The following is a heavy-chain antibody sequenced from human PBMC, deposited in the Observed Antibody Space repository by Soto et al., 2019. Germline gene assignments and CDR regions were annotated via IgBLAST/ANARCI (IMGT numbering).Heavy chain of an antibody. J-gene: IGHJ5*02. V-gene: IGHV4-4*07. Sequence: SETLSLTCSDSGGTISGYNWTWIRQPAGKGLEWIGRIYSSGNTKYNPSLQSRVTMSLDTSNNQFSLRLTSVTAADTAVYYCARGQRFSDWFDPWGQGTLVTVSS. D-gene: IGHD3-3*01. CDR1: GGTISGYN. CDR3: ARGQRFSDWFDP. CDR2: IYSSGNT.